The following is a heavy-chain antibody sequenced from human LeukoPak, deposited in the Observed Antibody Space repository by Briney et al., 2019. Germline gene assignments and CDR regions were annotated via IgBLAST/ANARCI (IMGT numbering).Heavy chain of an antibody. CDR2: IYHSGST. J-gene: IGHJ3*02. CDR1: GYSISSGYY. Sequence: SETLSLTCTVSGYSISSGYYWGWIRQPPGQGLEWIGSIYHSGSTYYNPSLKSRVTISVDTSKNQFSLKLSSVTAADTAVYYCARGEWELGAFDIWGQGTMVTVSS. D-gene: IGHD1-26*01. V-gene: IGHV4-38-2*02. CDR3: ARGEWELGAFDI.